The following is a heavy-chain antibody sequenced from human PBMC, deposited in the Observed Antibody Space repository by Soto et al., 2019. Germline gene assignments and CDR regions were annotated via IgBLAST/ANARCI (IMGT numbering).Heavy chain of an antibody. CDR3: TKASPDRHHMDV. Sequence: GGSLSLSCAASGFTFSSYGMSWVRQAPGKGLEWVSTITETGGDTYYTDSVKGRFTISRDNSKNTLYLQMTSLRAEDTALYYCTKASPDRHHMDVWGQGTTVTVSS. J-gene: IGHJ6*02. V-gene: IGHV3-23*01. CDR2: ITETGGDT. CDR1: GFTFSSYG.